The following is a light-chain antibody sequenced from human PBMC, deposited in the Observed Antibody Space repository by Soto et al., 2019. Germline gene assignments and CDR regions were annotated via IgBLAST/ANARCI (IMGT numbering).Light chain of an antibody. CDR3: SSYTSNSTWV. Sequence: QSALTQPASVSGSPGQSITISCTGTSGDVGGYNYVSWYQLYLGKAPKLMIYEVTNRPSGVSNRFSGSKSGRTASLTISGLQAYDEAEYSCSSYTSNSTWVFGGGTKLTVL. CDR1: SGDVGGYNY. J-gene: IGLJ3*02. CDR2: EVT. V-gene: IGLV2-14*01.